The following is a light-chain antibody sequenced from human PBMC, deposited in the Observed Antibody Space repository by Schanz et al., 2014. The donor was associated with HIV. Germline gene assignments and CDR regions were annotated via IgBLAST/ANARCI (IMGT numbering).Light chain of an antibody. V-gene: IGKV3D-20*02. Sequence: EIVLTQSPATLSLSSGERASLSCRASQTVNPYSLAWYQQKRGQAPRLLIYGASTRATGIPDRFSGSGSGTDFTLTISSLQPEDFASYYCQQSYATSYTFGQGTKLEI. CDR1: QTVNPYS. J-gene: IGKJ2*01. CDR3: QQSYATSYT. CDR2: GAS.